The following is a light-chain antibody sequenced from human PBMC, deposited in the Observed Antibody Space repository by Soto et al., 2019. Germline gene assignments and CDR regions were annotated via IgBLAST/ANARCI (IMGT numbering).Light chain of an antibody. V-gene: IGKV3-15*01. CDR2: GAS. CDR3: QQYNNWPPWT. CDR1: QSVSSN. J-gene: IGKJ1*01. Sequence: IVMTQSPATLSVSPGQRATLSCRTSQSVSSNLAWHQQKPVQAPRLIISGASTRATGIPARFSGSGSGTEFTLTISSLQSEDFAVYYCQQYNNWPPWTFGQGAKVEIK.